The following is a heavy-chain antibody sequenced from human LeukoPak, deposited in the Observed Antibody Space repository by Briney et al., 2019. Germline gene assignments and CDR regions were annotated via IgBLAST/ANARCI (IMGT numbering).Heavy chain of an antibody. D-gene: IGHD5-12*01. J-gene: IGHJ4*02. CDR2: ISSSGSTI. CDR3: ARVGWLRFFDY. CDR1: EFTFSSYE. Sequence: PGGSLRLSCAASEFTFSSYEMNWVRQGPGKGLEWVSYISSSGSTIYYADSVKGRFTISRDNAKKSLYLQMNSLRAEDTAVYYCARVGWLRFFDYWGQGTLVTVSS. V-gene: IGHV3-48*03.